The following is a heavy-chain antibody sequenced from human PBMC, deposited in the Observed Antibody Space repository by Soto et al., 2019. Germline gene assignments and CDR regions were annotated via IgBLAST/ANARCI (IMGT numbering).Heavy chain of an antibody. Sequence: EVQLVESGGGLVQPGGSLRLSCAASGFTFSSYEMNWVRQAPGKGLEWVSYISSSGSTIYYADSVKGRFTISRDNAKNSLYLKMNSLRAEDTAVYYCARVQYSSGGGYFDYWGQETLVTVSS. D-gene: IGHD6-19*01. CDR2: ISSSGSTI. J-gene: IGHJ4*02. V-gene: IGHV3-48*03. CDR1: GFTFSSYE. CDR3: ARVQYSSGGGYFDY.